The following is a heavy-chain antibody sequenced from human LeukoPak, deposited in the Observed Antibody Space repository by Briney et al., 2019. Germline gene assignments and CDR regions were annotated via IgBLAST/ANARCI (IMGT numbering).Heavy chain of an antibody. J-gene: IGHJ4*02. CDR1: GYTFTSYG. V-gene: IGHV1-18*01. D-gene: IGHD2-15*01. CDR3: ARDARYCSGGSCYMFDY. CDR2: ISAYNGNT. Sequence: ASVKVPCKASGYTFTSYGISWVRQAPGQGLEWMGWISAYNGNTNYAQKLQGRVTMTTDTSTSTAYMELRSLRSDDTAVYYCARDARYCSGGSCYMFDYWGQGTLVTVSS.